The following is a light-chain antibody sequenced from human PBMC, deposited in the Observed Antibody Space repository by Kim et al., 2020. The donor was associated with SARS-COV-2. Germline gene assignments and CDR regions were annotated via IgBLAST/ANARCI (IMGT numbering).Light chain of an antibody. V-gene: IGLV3-1*01. J-gene: IGLJ2*01. CDR3: QAWDSSTVV. CDR2: QDS. Sequence: VAPGQTASITCSGDKLGDKYSCWYQQKPGQSPVLVIYQDSKRPSGIPERFSGSNSGNTATLTISGTQAMDEADYYCQAWDSSTVVFGGGTKLTVL. CDR1: KLGDKY.